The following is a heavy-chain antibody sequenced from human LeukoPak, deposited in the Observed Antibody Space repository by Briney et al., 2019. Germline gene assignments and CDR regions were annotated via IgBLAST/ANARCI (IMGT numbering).Heavy chain of an antibody. D-gene: IGHD6-13*01. CDR1: GYSISSGYY. Sequence: PSETLSLTCTVSGYSISSGYYWGWIRQPPGKGLEWIGSIYHSGSTYYNPSLKSRVTISVDTSKNQFSLKLSSVTAADTAVYYCARNPGRSIATGDGIDYWGQGTLVTVSS. J-gene: IGHJ4*02. V-gene: IGHV4-38-2*02. CDR2: IYHSGST. CDR3: ARNPGRSIATGDGIDY.